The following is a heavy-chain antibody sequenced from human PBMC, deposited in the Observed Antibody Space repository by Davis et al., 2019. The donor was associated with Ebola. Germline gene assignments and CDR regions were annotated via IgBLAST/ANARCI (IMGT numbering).Heavy chain of an antibody. CDR2: ISWASSSA. J-gene: IGHJ4*02. V-gene: IGHV3-9*01. CDR1: GFSFPEHG. CDR3: VRDVRPAATDFFDY. D-gene: IGHD6-13*01. Sequence: PGGSLRLSCTASGFSFPEHGMHWVRQAPGKGLEWVSGISWASSSADYADSVKGRFTISRDNTKNALYLQMNNLRSDDTALYYCVRDVRPAATDFFDYWGQGTLVTVSS.